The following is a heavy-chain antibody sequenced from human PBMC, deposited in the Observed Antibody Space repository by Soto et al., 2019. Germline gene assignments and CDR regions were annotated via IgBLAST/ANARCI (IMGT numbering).Heavy chain of an antibody. CDR1: GGSISSYY. D-gene: IGHD2-2*02. J-gene: IGHJ4*02. CDR3: ARDLVYNY. Sequence: SETLSLTCTVSGGSISSYYWSWIRQPPGKGLEWIGYIYYSGSTNYNPSLKSRVTISVDTSKNQFSLKLSSVTAADTAVYYCARDLVYNYWGQGTLVTVSS. CDR2: IYYSGST. V-gene: IGHV4-59*01.